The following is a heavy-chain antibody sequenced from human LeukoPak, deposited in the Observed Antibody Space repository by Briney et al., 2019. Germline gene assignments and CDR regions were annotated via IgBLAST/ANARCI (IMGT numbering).Heavy chain of an antibody. CDR2: IYHSGST. CDR1: GGSISSSNW. D-gene: IGHD3-10*01. Sequence: PSETLSLTCAVSGGSISSSNWWSWVRQPPGKGLEWIGEIYHSGSTNYNPSLKSRVTISVDKSKNQFSLKLSSVTAADTAVYYCARNGNGYYGSGSYTDYYYYYMDVWGKGTTVTVSS. V-gene: IGHV4-4*02. J-gene: IGHJ6*03. CDR3: ARNGNGYYGSGSYTDYYYYYMDV.